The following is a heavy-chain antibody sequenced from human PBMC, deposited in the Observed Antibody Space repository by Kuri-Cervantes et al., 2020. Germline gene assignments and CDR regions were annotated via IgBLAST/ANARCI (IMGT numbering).Heavy chain of an antibody. CDR2: ISWNSGSI. V-gene: IGHV3-9*01. Sequence: SLKISCAASGFTFDDYAMHWVRQAPGKGLEWGSGISWNSGSIGYADSVKGRFTISRDNSKNTLFLQVNSLRVEDTALYYCAKDKLIRFGGWLDPWGQGTLVTVSS. CDR3: AKDKLIRFGGWLDP. D-gene: IGHD3-10*01. J-gene: IGHJ5*02. CDR1: GFTFDDYA.